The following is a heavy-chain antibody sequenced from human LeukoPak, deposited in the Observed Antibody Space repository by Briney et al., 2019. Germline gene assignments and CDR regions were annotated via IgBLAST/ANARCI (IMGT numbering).Heavy chain of an antibody. Sequence: GESLKISCAASGFTFSDYYMSWIRQAPGKGLEWVSYISSSGSTIYYADSVKGRFTISRDNAKNSLYLQMNSLRAEDTAVYYCGGFWSGYFDYWGQGTLVTVSS. D-gene: IGHD3-3*01. CDR3: GGFWSGYFDY. J-gene: IGHJ4*02. V-gene: IGHV3-11*04. CDR2: ISSSGSTI. CDR1: GFTFSDYY.